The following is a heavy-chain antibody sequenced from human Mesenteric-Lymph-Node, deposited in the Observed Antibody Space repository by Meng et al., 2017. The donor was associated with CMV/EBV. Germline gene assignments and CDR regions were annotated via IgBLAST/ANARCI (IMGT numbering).Heavy chain of an antibody. V-gene: IGHV3-23*01. CDR2: ISGSGVTT. D-gene: IGHD3-3*01. CDR1: GFTFTSYA. J-gene: IGHJ4*02. CDR3: AKDDLDFWSGYYTAHFDY. Sequence: SCAASGFTFTSYAMSWVRQAPGKGLEWVSGISGSGVTTYYADSVKGRFTISRDNSKNTLYLQMNSLRAEDTAVYYCAKDDLDFWSGYYTAHFDYWGQGTMVTVSS.